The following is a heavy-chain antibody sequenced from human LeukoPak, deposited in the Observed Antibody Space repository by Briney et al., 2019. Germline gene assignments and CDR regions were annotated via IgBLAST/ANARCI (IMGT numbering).Heavy chain of an antibody. Sequence: GESLKISCKGSGNSSTSYWINWVRQMPGKGLEWMGKIDPSDSYTKYSPSFQGHVTISAEKSSGTAYLQWSSLKASDSAMYYCARRSDGDYGERYFDYWGQGTLVTVSS. CDR1: GNSSTSYW. D-gene: IGHD4-17*01. V-gene: IGHV5-10-1*01. CDR3: ARRSDGDYGERYFDY. J-gene: IGHJ4*02. CDR2: IDPSDSYT.